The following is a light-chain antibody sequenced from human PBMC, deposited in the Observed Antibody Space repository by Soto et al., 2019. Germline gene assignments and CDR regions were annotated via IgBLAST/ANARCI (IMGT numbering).Light chain of an antibody. CDR2: GAS. Sequence: EIVLTQSPGTLSLSPGEGATLSCRASQSVSSSYIAWYQQRPGQTPSLLIYGASTRATGIPDRFSGSGSGTDFTLTISSLQPEDFATYYCQQSYSTSRGFGQGTRLEIK. CDR1: QSVSSSY. V-gene: IGKV3-20*01. J-gene: IGKJ5*01. CDR3: QQSYSTSRG.